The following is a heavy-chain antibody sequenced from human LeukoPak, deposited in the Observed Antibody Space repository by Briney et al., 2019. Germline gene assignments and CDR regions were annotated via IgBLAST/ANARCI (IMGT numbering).Heavy chain of an antibody. Sequence: PGGSLRLSCAASGVTFSSYAMSWVRQAPGKGLEWVSAISGSGGSTYYADSVKGRFTISRENSKNTLYLQMNSLRAEDTAVYYCAKDLYYDSSPPYYFDYWGQGNLVTVSS. CDR3: AKDLYYDSSPPYYFDY. V-gene: IGHV3-23*01. CDR1: GVTFSSYA. CDR2: ISGSGGST. D-gene: IGHD3-22*01. J-gene: IGHJ4*02.